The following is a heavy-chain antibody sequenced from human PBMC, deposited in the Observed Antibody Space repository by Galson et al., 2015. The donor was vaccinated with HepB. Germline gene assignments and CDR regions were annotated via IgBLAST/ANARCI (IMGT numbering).Heavy chain of an antibody. D-gene: IGHD3-10*01. Sequence: SVKVSCKASGGTFNNYAISWVRQAPGQGLEWMGGIIPIFGTAKYAQKFQGRVTITADESTSTAYMELSSLRSEDTAVYYCARGSGILNWFDPWGQGTLVTVS. CDR1: GGTFNNYA. CDR3: ARGSGILNWFDP. J-gene: IGHJ5*02. V-gene: IGHV1-69*13. CDR2: IIPIFGTA.